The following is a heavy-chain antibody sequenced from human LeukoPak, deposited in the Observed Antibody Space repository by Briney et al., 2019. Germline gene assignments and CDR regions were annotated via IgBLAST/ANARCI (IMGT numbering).Heavy chain of an antibody. D-gene: IGHD1-14*01. CDR3: AKEARIH. CDR2: ISYDGSNK. V-gene: IGHV3-30*18. CDR1: GFTFSSYG. Sequence: GESLKISCAASGFTFSSYGMHWVRQAPGKGLEWVAVISYDGSNKYYADSVKGRFTISRDNSKNTLYLQMNSLRAEDTAVYYCAKEARIHGGQGTLVTVSS. J-gene: IGHJ4*02.